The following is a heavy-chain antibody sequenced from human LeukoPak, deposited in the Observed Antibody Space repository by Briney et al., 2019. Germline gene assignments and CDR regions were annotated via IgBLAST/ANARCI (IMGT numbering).Heavy chain of an antibody. CDR3: ARTTEGGYTYDYFYYYYMDV. V-gene: IGHV4-59*01. CDR2: IYYSGNT. J-gene: IGHJ6*03. CDR1: GGFISSYY. D-gene: IGHD5-18*01. Sequence: PSETLSLTCTVSGGFISSYYWSWIRQPPGKGLEWIGYIYYSGNTNYNPSLKSRVTISVDTSKNHFSLKLSSVTAADTAVYYCARTTEGGYTYDYFYYYYMDVWGKGTTVTISS.